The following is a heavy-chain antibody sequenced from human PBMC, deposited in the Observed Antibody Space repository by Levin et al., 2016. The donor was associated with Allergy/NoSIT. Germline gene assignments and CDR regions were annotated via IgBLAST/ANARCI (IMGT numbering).Heavy chain of an antibody. V-gene: IGHV1-2*02. Sequence: ASVKVSCKASGYTFTGYYMHWVRQAPGQGLEWMGWINPNSGGTNYAQKFQGRVTMTRDTSISTAYMELSRLRSDDTAVYYCARLQAIVVVTAIAHHDAFDIWGQGTMVTVSS. CDR1: GYTFTGYY. J-gene: IGHJ3*02. CDR2: INPNSGGT. D-gene: IGHD2-21*02. CDR3: ARLQAIVVVTAIAHHDAFDI.